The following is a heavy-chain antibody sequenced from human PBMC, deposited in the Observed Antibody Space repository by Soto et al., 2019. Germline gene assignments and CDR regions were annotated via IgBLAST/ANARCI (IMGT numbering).Heavy chain of an antibody. CDR3: AKEGSRRFLECLGSYYGMDV. V-gene: IGHV3-23*01. J-gene: IGHJ6*02. CDR2: ISGSGGST. CDR1: GFTFSSYA. Sequence: GGSLRLSCAASGFTFSSYAMSWVRQAPGKGLEWVSAISGSGGSTYYADSVKGRFTISRDNSKNTLYLQMNSLRAEDTAVYYCAKEGSRRFLECLGSYYGMDVWGQGTTVTVSS. D-gene: IGHD3-3*01.